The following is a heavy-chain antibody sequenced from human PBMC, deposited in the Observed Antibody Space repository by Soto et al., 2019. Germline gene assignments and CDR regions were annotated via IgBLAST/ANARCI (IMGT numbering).Heavy chain of an antibody. CDR2: ISSSSSTI. CDR3: ARDRGCTYGFDF. D-gene: IGHD5-18*01. J-gene: IGHJ4*02. Sequence: PGGSLRLSCAASGLTFTSYSMNWVRQAPGKGLEWVSFISSSSSTIYYADSVKGRFTISRDNAKNSLYLQMNSLRDEDTAVYYCARDRGCTYGFDFWGQGALDTVSS. CDR1: GLTFTSYS. V-gene: IGHV3-48*02.